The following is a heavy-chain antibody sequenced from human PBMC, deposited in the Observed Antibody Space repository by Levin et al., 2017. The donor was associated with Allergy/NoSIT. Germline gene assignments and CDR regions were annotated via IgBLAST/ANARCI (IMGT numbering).Heavy chain of an antibody. D-gene: IGHD3-9*01. V-gene: IGHV1-69*06. J-gene: IGHJ3*02. Sequence: SVKVSCKASGGTFSSYAISWVRQAPGQGLEWMGGIIPIFGTANYAQKFQGRVTITADKSTSTAYMELSSLRSEDTAVYYCASRGGGLRYFDWHNAFDIWGQGTMVTVSS. CDR1: GGTFSSYA. CDR2: IIPIFGTA. CDR3: ASRGGGLRYFDWHNAFDI.